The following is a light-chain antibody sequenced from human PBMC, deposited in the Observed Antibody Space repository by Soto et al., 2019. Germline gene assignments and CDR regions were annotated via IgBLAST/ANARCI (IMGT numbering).Light chain of an antibody. CDR1: SSVVGNYNS. CDR3: CSYIGSYSYV. Sequence: QSALTQPCSVSGSPGQSVTISCTGTSSVVGNYNSVSWYQHHPGKAPKLMIYDVNKWPSGVPDRFSGSKSGNTASLTISGLQAEDEADYYCCSYIGSYSYVFGTGTKVTVL. V-gene: IGLV2-11*01. J-gene: IGLJ1*01. CDR2: DVN.